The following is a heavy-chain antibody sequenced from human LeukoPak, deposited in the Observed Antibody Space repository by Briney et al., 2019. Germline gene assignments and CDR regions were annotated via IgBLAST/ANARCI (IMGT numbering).Heavy chain of an antibody. V-gene: IGHV1-24*01. J-gene: IGHJ6*02. D-gene: IGHD6-6*01. CDR3: ATGQARPFYYGMDV. CDR2: FDPEDGET. Sequence: ASVKVSCKVSGYTLTELSMHWVRQAPGKGLEWMGGFDPEDGETIYAQKFQGRVTMTEDTSTDTAYMELSSLRSEDTAVYYCATGQARPFYYGMDVWGQGTTVTVSS. CDR1: GYTLTELS.